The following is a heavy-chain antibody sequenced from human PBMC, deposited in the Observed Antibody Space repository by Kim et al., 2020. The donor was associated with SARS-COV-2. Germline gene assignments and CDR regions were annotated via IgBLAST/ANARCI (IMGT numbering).Heavy chain of an antibody. Sequence: SETLSLTCTVSGGSISSSSYYWGWIRQPPGKGLEWIGSIYYSGSTYYNPSLKSRVTISVDTSKNQFSLKLSSVTAADTAVYYCAGTGDTAMVSLVDYWGQGTLVTVSS. V-gene: IGHV4-39*01. J-gene: IGHJ4*02. CDR1: GGSISSSSYY. CDR2: IYYSGST. D-gene: IGHD5-18*01. CDR3: AGTGDTAMVSLVDY.